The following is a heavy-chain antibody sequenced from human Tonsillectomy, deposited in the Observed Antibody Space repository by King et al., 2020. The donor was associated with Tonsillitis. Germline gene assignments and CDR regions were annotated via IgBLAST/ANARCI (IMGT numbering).Heavy chain of an antibody. D-gene: IGHD3-16*02. J-gene: IGHJ4*02. CDR2: IYSGGSST. V-gene: IGHV3-23*03. CDR3: ATSLYXGVIGY. Sequence: DVQLVESGGGLVQPGGSLRLSCAASGFTFSSYAMSXVRQAPGKGLEWVSVIYSGGSSTYYADSVKGRFTISRDNSKNTLYLQMNSLRAEDTAVYYCATSLYXGVIGYWGQXTLVTVSX. CDR1: GFTFSSYA.